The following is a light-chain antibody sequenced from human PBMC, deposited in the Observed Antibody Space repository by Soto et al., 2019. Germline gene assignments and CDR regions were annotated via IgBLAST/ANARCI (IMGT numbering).Light chain of an antibody. V-gene: IGKV1-27*01. CDR3: QKYTSALKT. CDR1: QGISND. CDR2: AAS. J-gene: IGKJ1*01. Sequence: DIQMTQSPSSLSASVGDRVTITCRASQGISNDLAWYQQKPGKVPKLLIYAASTLQSGVPSRFSGSVSGTDFTLTISSLQPEDVATYDCQKYTSALKTFGQGTKVEIK.